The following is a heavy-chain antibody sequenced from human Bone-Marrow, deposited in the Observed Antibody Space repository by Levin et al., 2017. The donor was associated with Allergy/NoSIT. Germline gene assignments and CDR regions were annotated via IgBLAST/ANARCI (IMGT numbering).Heavy chain of an antibody. V-gene: IGHV1-18*01. Sequence: ASVKVSCKASGYTFTSYGISWVRQAPGQGLEWMGWISAYNGYTNYAQNFQGRVTMTTDISTSTAYMELTSLRSDDTAVYYCARDRYCMIASCPDNWFDPWGQGTLVTVSS. CDR3: ARDRYCMIASCPDNWFDP. J-gene: IGHJ5*02. CDR2: ISAYNGYT. D-gene: IGHD2-15*01. CDR1: GYTFTSYG.